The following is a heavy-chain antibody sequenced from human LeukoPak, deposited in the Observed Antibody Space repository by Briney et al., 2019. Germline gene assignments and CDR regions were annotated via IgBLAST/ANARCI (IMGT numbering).Heavy chain of an antibody. CDR1: GGSITSGAYA. CDR3: ARGGGFYGSGTTHFDY. D-gene: IGHD3-10*01. V-gene: IGHV4-30-2*01. Sequence: SETLSLTCAVSGGSITSGAYAWSWTRQPPGKGLEWIGYIYRSGSTSYKPSLKSRLSITIEKSKNQFSLNLRSVIAADTAFYYCARGGGFYGSGTTHFDYWGQGTLATVSS. CDR2: IYRSGST. J-gene: IGHJ4*02.